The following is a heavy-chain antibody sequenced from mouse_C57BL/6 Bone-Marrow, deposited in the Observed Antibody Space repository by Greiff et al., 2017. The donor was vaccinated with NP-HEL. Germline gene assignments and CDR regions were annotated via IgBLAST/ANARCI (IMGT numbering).Heavy chain of an antibody. CDR3: VRQGASTTVVAARYFDV. Sequence: GGGLVQPKGSLKLSCAASGFSFNTYAMNWVRQAPGKGLEWVARIRSKSNNYATYYADSVKDSFTISRDDSESKLYLQMNNLKTEDTAMYYCVRQGASTTVVAARYFDVWGTGTTVTVSS. V-gene: IGHV10-1*01. D-gene: IGHD1-1*01. CDR1: GFSFNTYA. J-gene: IGHJ1*03. CDR2: IRSKSNNYAT.